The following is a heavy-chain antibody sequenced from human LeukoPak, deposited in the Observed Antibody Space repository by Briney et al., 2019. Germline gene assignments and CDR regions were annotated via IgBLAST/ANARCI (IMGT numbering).Heavy chain of an antibody. V-gene: IGHV4-34*01. Sequence: SETMSLTCAVYGGSFSGYYWSWIRQPPGKGLEWIGEINHSGSTNYNPSLKSRVTISVDTSKNQFSLKLSSVTAADTAVYYCAREGRSGIAAAGYDYWGQGTLVTVSS. D-gene: IGHD6-13*01. CDR1: GGSFSGYY. CDR3: AREGRSGIAAAGYDY. CDR2: INHSGST. J-gene: IGHJ4*02.